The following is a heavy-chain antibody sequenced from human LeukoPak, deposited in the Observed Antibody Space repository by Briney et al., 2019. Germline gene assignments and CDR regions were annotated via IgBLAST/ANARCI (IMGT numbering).Heavy chain of an antibody. CDR2: ISGSGGST. J-gene: IGHJ4*02. CDR3: AKDAPRYDYVWGSTFFDY. Sequence: GGSLRLSCAASGFTFSSYAMSWVRQAPGKGLEWVSAISGSGGSTYYADSVKGRFTISRDNSKNTLYLQMNSLRAEDTAVYYCAKDAPRYDYVWGSTFFDYWGQGTLVTVSS. V-gene: IGHV3-23*01. CDR1: GFTFSSYA. D-gene: IGHD3-16*01.